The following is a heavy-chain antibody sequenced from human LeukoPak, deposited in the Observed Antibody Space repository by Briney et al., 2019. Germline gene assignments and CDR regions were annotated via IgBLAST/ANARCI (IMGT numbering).Heavy chain of an antibody. CDR1: GGSFSGYY. J-gene: IGHJ6*02. V-gene: IGHV4-34*01. CDR2: INHSGST. Sequence: PSETLSLTCAVYGGSFSGYYWSWIRQPPGEGLEWIGEINHSGSTNYNPSLKSRVTISVDTSKNQFSLKLSSVTAADTAVYYCARRKSYYYGMDVWGQGTTVTVSS. CDR3: ARRKSYYYGMDV.